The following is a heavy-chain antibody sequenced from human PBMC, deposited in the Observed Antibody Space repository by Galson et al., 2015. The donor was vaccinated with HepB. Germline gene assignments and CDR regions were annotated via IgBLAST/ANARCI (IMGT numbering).Heavy chain of an antibody. J-gene: IGHJ4*02. CDR3: AHMPGYSSTWDFDY. D-gene: IGHD6-13*01. V-gene: IGHV2-5*02. CDR1: GFSLSTSGVG. Sequence: PALVKPTQTLMLTCTFSGFSLSTSGVGVGWIRQPPGKALEWLALIYWDENKRYSPSLKSRLTITKDTSKNQVVLTMTNMDPVDTATYYCAHMPGYSSTWDFDYWGQGTLVTVSS. CDR2: IYWDENK.